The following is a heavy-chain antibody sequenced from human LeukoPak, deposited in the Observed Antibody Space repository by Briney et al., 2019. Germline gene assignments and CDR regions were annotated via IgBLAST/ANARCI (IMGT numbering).Heavy chain of an antibody. CDR1: GFSFSTYD. V-gene: IGHV3-23*01. CDR3: ARGGYFSFDY. CDR2: ITANTRGSIT. J-gene: IGHJ4*02. Sequence: GGSLRLSXVTSGFSFSTYDMSWVRQAPGKGLEWVSGITANTRGSITYYADSVKGRFTISRDSSKDTLYLQMNSLRAEDTAVYFCARGGYFSFDYWGQGTLVTVSS. D-gene: IGHD2/OR15-2a*01.